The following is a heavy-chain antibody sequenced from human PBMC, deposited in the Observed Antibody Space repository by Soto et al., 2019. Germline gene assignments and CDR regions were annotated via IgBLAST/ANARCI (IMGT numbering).Heavy chain of an antibody. J-gene: IGHJ4*02. D-gene: IGHD6-6*01. Sequence: SETLSLTCTVSGASMTDHYCSWIHQPPGKGLEWIGYIYYSGSTYYNPSLKSRITISVDTSKNQFSLKLSSVTAADTAVYFCARSLDGVAARTDYWGQGTLVTVSS. CDR3: ARSLDGVAARTDY. CDR1: GASMTDHY. CDR2: IYYSGST. V-gene: IGHV4-30-4*01.